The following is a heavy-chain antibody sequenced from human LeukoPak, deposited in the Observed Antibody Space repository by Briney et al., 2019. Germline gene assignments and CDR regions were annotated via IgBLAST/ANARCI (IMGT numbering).Heavy chain of an antibody. Sequence: ASVKVSCKASGYTFTSYDINWVRQATGQGLEWMGWMNPNSGNTGYAQKFQGRVTMTRNTSISTAYMELSSLRSEDTAVYYCAIHPQWLASEYFDYWGQGNLGTGSP. V-gene: IGHV1-8*01. CDR2: MNPNSGNT. CDR1: GYTFTSYD. J-gene: IGHJ4*01. CDR3: AIHPQWLASEYFDY. D-gene: IGHD6-19*01.